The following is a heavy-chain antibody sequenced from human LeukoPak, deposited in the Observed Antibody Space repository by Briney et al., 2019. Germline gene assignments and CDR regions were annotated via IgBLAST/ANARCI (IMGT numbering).Heavy chain of an antibody. V-gene: IGHV1-2*06. CDR2: INPNSGGT. Sequence: GASVKVSCKASGYTFTGYYMHWVRQAPGQGLEWMGRINPNSGGTNYAQKFQGRVTMTRDTSISTAYMELSRLRSDDTAVYYCARDRALLWFGSPLYYFDYWGQGTLATASS. J-gene: IGHJ4*02. CDR3: ARDRALLWFGSPLYYFDY. D-gene: IGHD3-10*01. CDR1: GYTFTGYY.